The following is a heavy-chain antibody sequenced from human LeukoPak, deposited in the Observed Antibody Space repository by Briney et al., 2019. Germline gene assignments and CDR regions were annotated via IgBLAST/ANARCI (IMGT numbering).Heavy chain of an antibody. D-gene: IGHD2/OR15-2a*01. CDR2: INSDGSWT. CDR3: VSFYKTY. J-gene: IGHJ4*02. CDR1: GNYW. Sequence: PGGSLRLSCAASGNYWMHWVRQAPGKGLVWVSHINSDGSWTSYADSVKGRFTISKDNAKNTVYPQMNSLRAEDTAVYYCVSFYKTYWGRGTLVTVSS. V-gene: IGHV3-74*01.